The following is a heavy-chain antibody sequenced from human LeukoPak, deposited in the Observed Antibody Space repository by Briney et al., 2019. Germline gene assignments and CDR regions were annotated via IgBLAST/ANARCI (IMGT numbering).Heavy chain of an antibody. J-gene: IGHJ4*02. CDR2: ISGSGGST. V-gene: IGHV3-23*01. CDR3: AQDTGRGDRIFDY. D-gene: IGHD3-10*01. Sequence: PGGSLRLSCAASGFTFSSYAVSWVRQAPGKGLEWVSAISGSGGSTYYADSVKGRFTISRDNSKNTLYLQMNSLRAEVTALYNCAQDTGRGDRIFDYWGQGTLVTVSS. CDR1: GFTFSSYA.